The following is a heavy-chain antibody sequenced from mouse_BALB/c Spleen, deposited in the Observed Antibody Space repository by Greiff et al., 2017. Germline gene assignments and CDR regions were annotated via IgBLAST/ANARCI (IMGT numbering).Heavy chain of an antibody. CDR1: GFSLTSYG. CDR2: IWAGGST. Sequence: VKLVESGPGLVAPSQSLSITCTVSGFSLTSYGVHWVRQPPGKGLEWLGVIWAGGSTNYNSALMSRLSISKDNSKSQVFLKMNSLQTDDTAMYYCARDRYGNYMDYWGQGTSVTVSS. D-gene: IGHD2-1*01. J-gene: IGHJ4*01. V-gene: IGHV2-9*02. CDR3: ARDRYGNYMDY.